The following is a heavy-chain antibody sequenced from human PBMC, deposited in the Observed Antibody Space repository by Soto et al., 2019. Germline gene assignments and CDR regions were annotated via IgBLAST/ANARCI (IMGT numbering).Heavy chain of an antibody. CDR1: GFTFDDYA. J-gene: IGHJ4*02. Sequence: EVQLVESGGGLVQPGRSLRLSCATSGFTFDDYAMHWVRQAPGKGLEWVSGINWNSGSIGYADSVKGRFTISRDNAKNSLYLKMNSLRAEDTALYYCAKDGNYDILTGYSPPFDYWGQGTLVTVSS. D-gene: IGHD3-9*01. CDR2: INWNSGSI. CDR3: AKDGNYDILTGYSPPFDY. V-gene: IGHV3-9*01.